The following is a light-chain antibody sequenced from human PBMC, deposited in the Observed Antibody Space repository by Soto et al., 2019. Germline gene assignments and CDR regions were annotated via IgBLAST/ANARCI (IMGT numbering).Light chain of an antibody. J-gene: IGKJ2*01. CDR3: QQYNNWPYT. CDR1: QSVSSY. V-gene: IGKV3-15*01. Sequence: EIVMTQSPSTLSVSPGDRATLSCRASQSVSSYLAWYQQKPGQAPRLLIYGASTRDTGIPARFSGSGSGTEFTLTISSLQSEDFAVYYCQQYNNWPYTFGQGTKLEIK. CDR2: GAS.